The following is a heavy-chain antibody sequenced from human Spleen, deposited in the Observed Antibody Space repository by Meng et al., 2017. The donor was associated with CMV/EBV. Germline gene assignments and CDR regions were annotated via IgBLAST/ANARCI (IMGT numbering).Heavy chain of an antibody. CDR1: GGTFSSYA. J-gene: IGHJ5*02. V-gene: IGHV1-69*05. CDR3: ARDPDSSSYPNWFDP. CDR2: IIPIFGTA. D-gene: IGHD6-13*01. Sequence: QVQLVQSGAEVKKPGSSVKVSCKASGGTFSSYAISWVRQAPGQGLEWMGGIIPIFGTANYAQKFQGRVTMTRDTSTSTVYMELSSLRSEDTAVYYCARDPDSSSYPNWFDPWGQGTLVTVSS.